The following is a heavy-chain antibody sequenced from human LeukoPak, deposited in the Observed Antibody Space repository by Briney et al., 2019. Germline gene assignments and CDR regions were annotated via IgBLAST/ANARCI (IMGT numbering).Heavy chain of an antibody. CDR3: ASAAGLRNDY. CDR1: GGTFSSYA. Sequence: EASVKVSCKASGGTFSSYAISWVRQAPGQGLEWMGRIIPIFGIANYAQKFQGRVTITADQSTSTAYMELSSLRSEDTAVYYCASAAGLRNDYWGQGTLVTVSS. CDR2: IIPIFGIA. J-gene: IGHJ4*02. D-gene: IGHD5-12*01. V-gene: IGHV1-69*04.